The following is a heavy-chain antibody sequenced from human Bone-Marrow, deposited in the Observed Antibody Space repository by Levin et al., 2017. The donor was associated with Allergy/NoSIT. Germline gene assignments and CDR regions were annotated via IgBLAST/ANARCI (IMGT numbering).Heavy chain of an antibody. CDR2: IIPILGIA. CDR1: GGTFSSYP. V-gene: IGHV1-69*02. Sequence: SVKVSCKASGGTFSSYPISWVRQAPGQGLEWMGRIIPILGIANYAQKFQGRVTITADKSTSTAYMELSSLRSEDTAVYYCARAAVGVRGVFHYFDYWGQGTLVTVSS. J-gene: IGHJ4*02. CDR3: ARAAVGVRGVFHYFDY. D-gene: IGHD3-10*01.